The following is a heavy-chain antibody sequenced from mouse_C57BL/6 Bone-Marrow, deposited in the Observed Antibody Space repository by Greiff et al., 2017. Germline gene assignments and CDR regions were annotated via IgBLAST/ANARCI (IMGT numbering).Heavy chain of an antibody. CDR1: GYTFTSYW. CDR2: IDPSDSYT. D-gene: IGHD4-1*01. J-gene: IGHJ1*01. V-gene: IGHV1-59*01. Sequence: QVQLQQPGAELVRPGASVKLSCKASGYTFTSYWMHWVKQRPGQGLEWMGAIDPSDSYTNYNQKFKGKATLTVDTSSSTAYMQLSSLTSEDSAVYDIARGKWDGYFDVWGAGTTGTVS. CDR3: ARGKWDGYFDV.